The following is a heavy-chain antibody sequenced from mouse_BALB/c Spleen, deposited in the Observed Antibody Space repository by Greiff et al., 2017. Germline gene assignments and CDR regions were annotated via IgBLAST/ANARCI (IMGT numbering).Heavy chain of an antibody. CDR3: VRGDGYFDY. V-gene: IGHV10S3*01. CDR2: IRSKSNNYAT. D-gene: IGHD2-3*01. Sequence: GGGLVQPKGSLKLSCAASGFTFNTNAMNWVRQAPGKGLEWVARIRSKSNNYATYYADSVKDRFTISRDDSQSMLYLQMNNLKTEDTAMYYCVRGDGYFDYWGQGTTLTVST. J-gene: IGHJ2*01. CDR1: GFTFNTNA.